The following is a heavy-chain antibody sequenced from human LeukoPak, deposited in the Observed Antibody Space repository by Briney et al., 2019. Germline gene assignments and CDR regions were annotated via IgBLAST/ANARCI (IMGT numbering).Heavy chain of an antibody. CDR2: FDPDTVET. CDR1: GYTLTELS. CDR3: ATVRYYDSPGDSDYFDF. D-gene: IGHD3-22*01. J-gene: IGHJ4*02. V-gene: IGHV1-24*01. Sequence: APVKVSCRVSGYTLTELSMHWVRQAPGKGLEWMGGFDPDTVETIYAQKFQGRVTMTEDTSTDTAYMDLSSLRSDDTAVYYCATVRYYDSPGDSDYFDFWGQGTLVTVSS.